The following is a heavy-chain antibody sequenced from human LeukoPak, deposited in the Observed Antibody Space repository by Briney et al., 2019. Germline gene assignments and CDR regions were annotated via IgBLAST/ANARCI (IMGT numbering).Heavy chain of an antibody. D-gene: IGHD3-16*01. J-gene: IGHJ5*02. CDR2: ISSSSSYI. CDR3: ARVGYDYVWGSPQTDNWFDP. V-gene: IGHV3-21*01. CDR1: GFTFSSHS. Sequence: GGSLRLSCAASGFTFSSHSMNWVRQAPGKGLEWVSSISSSSSYIYYADSVKGRFTISRDNAKNSLYLQMNSLRAEDTAVYYCARVGYDYVWGSPQTDNWFDPWGQGTLVTVSS.